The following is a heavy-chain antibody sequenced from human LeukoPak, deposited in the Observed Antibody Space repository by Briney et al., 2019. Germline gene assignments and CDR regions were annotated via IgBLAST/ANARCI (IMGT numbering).Heavy chain of an antibody. Sequence: GGSLRLSCAASGFTFSSYAMSWVRQAPGKGLEWVSAVSGSGGSTYYADSVKGRFTISRDNSKNTLYLQMNSLRAEDTAVYYCAKYSGSGSYAYYFDYWCQGTLVTVSS. CDR3: AKYSGSGSYAYYFDY. CDR1: GFTFSSYA. J-gene: IGHJ4*02. CDR2: VSGSGGST. V-gene: IGHV3-23*01. D-gene: IGHD3-10*01.